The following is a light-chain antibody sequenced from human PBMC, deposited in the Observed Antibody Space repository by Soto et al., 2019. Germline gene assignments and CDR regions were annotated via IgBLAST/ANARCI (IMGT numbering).Light chain of an antibody. CDR1: HSFRSN. V-gene: IGKV3-11*01. J-gene: IGKJ5*01. CDR2: GAS. Sequence: IVMTQSPATLSLPPGERANLYCRARHSFRSNLAWSQQKPGQAPRPVIYGASNMATGIPARFSGSGSGTDFTLTISSLEPEDFAVYYCQQRSNWPRITFGQGTRLE. CDR3: QQRSNWPRIT.